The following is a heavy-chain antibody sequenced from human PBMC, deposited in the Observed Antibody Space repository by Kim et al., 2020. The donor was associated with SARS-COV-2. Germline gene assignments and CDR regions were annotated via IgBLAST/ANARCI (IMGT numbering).Heavy chain of an antibody. J-gene: IGHJ3*02. V-gene: IGHV4-31*02. CDR3: AREKTYYFDSSIYYHAFDI. Sequence: KSRVTISADTSENQFSLKLTSVTAADTAVYYCAREKTYYFDSSIYYHAFDIWGQGTVVTVSS. D-gene: IGHD3-22*01.